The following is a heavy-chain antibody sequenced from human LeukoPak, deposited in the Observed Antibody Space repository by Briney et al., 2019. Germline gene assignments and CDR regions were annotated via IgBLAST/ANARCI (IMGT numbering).Heavy chain of an antibody. V-gene: IGHV3-23*01. D-gene: IGHD3-22*01. CDR2: ISGSGGNT. Sequence: PGGSLRLSCAASGFTFSSYAMSWVRQAPGKGLEWVSAISGSGGNTYYADSVKGGFTISRDNSKNTLYLQMNSLRAEDTAVYYCAKGLTYYYDSSGYTECAFDIWGQGAMVTVSS. CDR3: AKGLTYYYDSSGYTECAFDI. J-gene: IGHJ3*02. CDR1: GFTFSSYA.